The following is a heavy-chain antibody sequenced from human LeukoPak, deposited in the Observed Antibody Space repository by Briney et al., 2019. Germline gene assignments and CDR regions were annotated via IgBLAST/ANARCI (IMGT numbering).Heavy chain of an antibody. CDR1: GGSISSTSDY. Sequence: SETLSLTCTVSGGSISSTSDYWGWIRQPPGKGLEWIGSIYYSGSTYYNPSLKSRVTISVDTSKNQFSLKLSSVTAADTAVYYCARLYRLSSRVMDAFDIWGQGTMVTASS. J-gene: IGHJ3*02. V-gene: IGHV4-39*01. D-gene: IGHD6-13*01. CDR2: IYYSGST. CDR3: ARLYRLSSRVMDAFDI.